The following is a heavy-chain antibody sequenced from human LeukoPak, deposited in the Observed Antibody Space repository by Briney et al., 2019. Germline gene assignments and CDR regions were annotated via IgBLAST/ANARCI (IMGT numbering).Heavy chain of an antibody. D-gene: IGHD5-24*01. V-gene: IGHV3-23*01. J-gene: IGHJ4*02. CDR3: VRVIHSDNYAAPYGDY. CDR1: GFNFRGSA. Sequence: GLLRLSCAASGFNFRGSAMSWVRQAQRKGREWVSLIRGRGGSANYTDSVKGRFTISRDNSKNTTYLQMGSLKAGDTAIYYWVRVIHSDNYAAPYGDYWGQGTLVTVSS. CDR2: IRGRGGSA.